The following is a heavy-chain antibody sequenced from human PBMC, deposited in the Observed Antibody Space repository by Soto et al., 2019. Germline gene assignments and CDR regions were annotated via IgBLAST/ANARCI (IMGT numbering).Heavy chain of an antibody. D-gene: IGHD2-21*01. V-gene: IGHV3-49*03. Sequence: GFLRLSCTASGFTFGDYAMSWFRQAPGKGLEWVGFIRSKAYGGTTEYAASVKGRFTISRDDSKSIAYLQMNSLKTEDTAVYYCARVGAGPFYSSDAFDIWGQGTMVTVS. CDR3: ARVGAGPFYSSDAFDI. CDR1: GFTFGDYA. CDR2: IRSKAYGGTT. J-gene: IGHJ3*02.